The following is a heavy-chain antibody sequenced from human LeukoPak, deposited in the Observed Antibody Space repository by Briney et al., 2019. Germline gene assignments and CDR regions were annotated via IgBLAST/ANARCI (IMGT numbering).Heavy chain of an antibody. CDR3: ARDYCSGGSCYYYYYYMDV. V-gene: IGHV3-21*01. CDR2: ISSSSSYI. Sequence: GGSLRLSCAASGFTFSSYSMNWVRQAPGKGLEWVSSISSSSSYIYYADSVKGRFTISRDNAKNSLYLQMNSLRAEDTAVYYCARDYCSGGSCYYYYYYMDVWGKGTTVTVSS. CDR1: GFTFSSYS. J-gene: IGHJ6*03. D-gene: IGHD2-15*01.